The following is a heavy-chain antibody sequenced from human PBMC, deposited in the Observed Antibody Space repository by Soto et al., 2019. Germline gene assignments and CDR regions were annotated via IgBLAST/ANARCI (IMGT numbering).Heavy chain of an antibody. CDR1: CGSIRSYY. J-gene: IGHJ6*01. D-gene: IGHD3-10*01. V-gene: IGHV4-4*07. Sequence: AETLESTCPVSCGSIRSYYWRWIRQPAWKVLDLIVRIYTSGITNYNPSLKSRVTISVDTSKNQFSLKLSSVTAAETAVYYCALNLITNVRRVRGYYYYYCMGFLGQVTTVKVSS. CDR2: IYTSGIT. CDR3: ALNLITNVRRVRGYYYYYCMGF.